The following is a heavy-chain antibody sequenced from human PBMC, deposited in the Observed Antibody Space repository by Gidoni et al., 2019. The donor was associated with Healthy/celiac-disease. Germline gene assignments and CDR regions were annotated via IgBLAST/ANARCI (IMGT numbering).Heavy chain of an antibody. J-gene: IGHJ6*03. V-gene: IGHV4-34*01. CDR1: GGSFSGYY. CDR2: INHSGST. D-gene: IGHD6-13*01. CDR3: ARAYKAAAGYYYYMDA. Sequence: QVQLQQWGAGLLKPSETLSLTCAVYGGSFSGYYWSWIRQPPGKGLEWIGEINHSGSTNYNPSLKSRVTISVDTSKNQFSLKLSSVTAADTAVYYCARAYKAAAGYYYYMDAWGKGTTVTVSS.